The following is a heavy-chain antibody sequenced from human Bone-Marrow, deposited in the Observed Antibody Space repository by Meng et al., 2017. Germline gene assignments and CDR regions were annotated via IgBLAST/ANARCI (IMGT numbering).Heavy chain of an antibody. CDR3: ARVAYRWGGDCSYFDY. J-gene: IGHJ4*02. V-gene: IGHV4-34*01. CDR1: GCSFIGYY. CDR2: INHSGST. D-gene: IGHD2-21*02. Sequence: QVQLQQWGAGLLKPSETLSLTCAVYGCSFIGYYWSWIRQPPGKGLEWIGEINHSGSTNYNPSLKSRVTISVDTSKNQFSLKLSSVIDADTAVYYCARVAYRWGGDCSYFDYWGQGTLVTVSS.